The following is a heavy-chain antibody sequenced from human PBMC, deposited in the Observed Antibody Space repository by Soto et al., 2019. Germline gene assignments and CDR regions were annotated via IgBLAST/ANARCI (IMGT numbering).Heavy chain of an antibody. CDR2: INPNSGGT. CDR1: GYTFTAYY. Sequence: QVQLVQSGAEVKKPGASVKVSCKASGYTFTAYYMHWLRQAPGQGLEWMGWINPNSGGTNYAQRFQGRVTVTNDTSISTTYMELSSLGSDDTAVYYCARGDFDRSGNYNAGWFAPWGQGTLGGVSS. V-gene: IGHV1-2*02. D-gene: IGHD3-22*01. J-gene: IGHJ5*02. CDR3: ARGDFDRSGNYNAGWFAP.